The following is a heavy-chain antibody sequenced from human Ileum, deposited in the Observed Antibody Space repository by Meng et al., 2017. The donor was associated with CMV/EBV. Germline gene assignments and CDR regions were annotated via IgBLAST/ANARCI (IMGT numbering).Heavy chain of an antibody. CDR3: ARPMDKSSWKEWFDP. D-gene: IGHD1-1*01. Sequence: SGYTFTSYYMHWVRQAPGQGLEWMGIINPSGGSTSYAQKFQGRVTMTRDTSTSTVYMELSSLRSEDTAVYYCARPMDKSSWKEWFDPWGQGTLVTVSS. CDR2: INPSGGST. J-gene: IGHJ5*02. CDR1: GYTFTSYY. V-gene: IGHV1-46*01.